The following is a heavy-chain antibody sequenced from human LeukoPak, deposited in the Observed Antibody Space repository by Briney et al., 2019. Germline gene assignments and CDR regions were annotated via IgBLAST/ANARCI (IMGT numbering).Heavy chain of an antibody. D-gene: IGHD3-22*01. Sequence: ASVKVSCKASGYTFTSYGISWVRQAPGQGLDYMGCISAYNGNTNYAQKLQGRVTMTTDTSTSTAYMELRSLRSDDAAVYYCARVRTTHYYDSSGYSDYFDYWGQGTLVTVSS. CDR3: ARVRTTHYYDSSGYSDYFDY. CDR1: GYTFTSYG. CDR2: ISAYNGNT. J-gene: IGHJ4*02. V-gene: IGHV1-18*01.